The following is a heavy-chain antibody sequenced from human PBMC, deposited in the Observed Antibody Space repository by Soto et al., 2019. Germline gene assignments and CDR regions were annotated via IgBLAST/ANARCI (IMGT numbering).Heavy chain of an antibody. CDR2: INIGGDTT. V-gene: IGHV3-23*01. J-gene: IGHJ6*02. CDR1: GFTFSNYA. D-gene: IGHD2-21*02. CDR3: AKLLVTQMPYHYYGLDV. Sequence: GGSLRLSCGVSGFTFSNYAMSWVRQAPGKGLEWVSAINIGGDTTYYADSVKGRFTMSRDNSKNTLYLQMNSLRAEDTAVYYCAKLLVTQMPYHYYGLDVWGQGTTVTVSS.